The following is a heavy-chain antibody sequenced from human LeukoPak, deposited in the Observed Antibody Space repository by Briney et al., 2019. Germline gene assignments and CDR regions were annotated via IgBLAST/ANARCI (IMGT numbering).Heavy chain of an antibody. CDR2: ISGPTGSW. J-gene: IGHJ4*02. CDR3: AKKVGLVSAPLYYFDV. Sequence: GGSLRLSCAASGFTFSNYAMSWVRQAPGKGLEWVSAISGPTGSWDYADVVKGRFTISRDNSKNTLFLQMNSLSPEDTAIYYCAKKVGLVSAPLYYFDVWGQGTLVTVSS. CDR1: GFTFSNYA. V-gene: IGHV3-23*01. D-gene: IGHD5/OR15-5a*01.